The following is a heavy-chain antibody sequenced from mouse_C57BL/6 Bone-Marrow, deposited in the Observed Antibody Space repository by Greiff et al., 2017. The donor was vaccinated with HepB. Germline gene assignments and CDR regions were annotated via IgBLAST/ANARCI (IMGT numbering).Heavy chain of an antibody. Sequence: QVQLQQSGAELARPGASVKLSCKASGYTFTSYGISWVKQRTGQGLEWIGEIYPRSGNTYYNEKFKGKATLTADKSSSTAYMELRSLTSEDSAVYFCARSRSHGGSSFAYWGQGTLVTVSA. CDR1: GYTFTSYG. CDR3: ARSRSHGGSSFAY. D-gene: IGHD1-1*02. J-gene: IGHJ3*01. CDR2: IYPRSGNT. V-gene: IGHV1-81*01.